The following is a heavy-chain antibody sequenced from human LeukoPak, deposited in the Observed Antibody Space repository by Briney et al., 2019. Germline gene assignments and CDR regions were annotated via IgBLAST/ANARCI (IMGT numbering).Heavy chain of an antibody. CDR1: GFTFSTYG. V-gene: IGHV3-48*02. D-gene: IGHD4-17*01. J-gene: IGHJ4*02. Sequence: GGSLRLSCAASGFTFSTYGMSWVRQAPGKGLEWVSYISTTGSTIYYADSVKGRFTISRDNAKNSLYLQMNSLRDEDTAVYYCARNYGDLDYWGQGTLVTVSS. CDR2: ISTTGSTI. CDR3: ARNYGDLDY.